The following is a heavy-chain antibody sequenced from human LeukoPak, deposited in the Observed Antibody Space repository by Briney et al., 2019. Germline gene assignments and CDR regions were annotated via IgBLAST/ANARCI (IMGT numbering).Heavy chain of an antibody. J-gene: IGHJ4*02. CDR3: AKELISYSSGWYYLDS. V-gene: IGHV3-23*01. D-gene: IGHD6-19*01. Sequence: GGSLRLSCAASGFTFSSYVMTWVRQAPGKGLEWVSTISGSGGSTYYADSVQGRFTISRDNSKNTLYVQMNSLRAEDTAVYYCAKELISYSSGWYYLDSWGQGTRVTFP. CDR2: ISGSGGST. CDR1: GFTFSSYV.